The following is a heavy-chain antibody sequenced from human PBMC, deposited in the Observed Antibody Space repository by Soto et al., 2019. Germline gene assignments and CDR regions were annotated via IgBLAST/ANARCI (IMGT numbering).Heavy chain of an antibody. J-gene: IGHJ6*01. CDR3: ARLYYGHV. D-gene: IGHD2-8*01. CDR1: GFTFGTCS. CDR2: ISYDSDTI. Sequence: GGTLRLSCAVSGFTFGTCSMNWVRQAAWKELEWIAYISYDSDTIQYAASVKGRFTISRDNAKNSLYLQMNSLRDEDTAVYYCARLYYGHVWGQ. V-gene: IGHV3-48*02.